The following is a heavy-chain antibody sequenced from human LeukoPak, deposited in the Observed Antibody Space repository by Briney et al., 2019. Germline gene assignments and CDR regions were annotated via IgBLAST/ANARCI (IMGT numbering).Heavy chain of an antibody. J-gene: IGHJ4*02. CDR1: GFTFSSYG. CDR3: ARDYFGLYYFDY. CDR2: ISHDGTVQ. Sequence: PGGSLRLSCAASGFTFSSYGMQWVRQAPGKGLEWVAVISHDGTVQHYADSVKGRFTISRDNSDNTLYLQMNSLRAEDTAVYYCARDYFGLYYFDYWGQGTLVTVSS. V-gene: IGHV3-30*03. D-gene: IGHD3-10*01.